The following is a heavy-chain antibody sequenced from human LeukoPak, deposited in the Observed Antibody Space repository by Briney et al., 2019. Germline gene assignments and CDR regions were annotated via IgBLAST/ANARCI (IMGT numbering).Heavy chain of an antibody. Sequence: GASVKVSCKASGYTFTGYYMHWVRQAPGQGLEWMGWINPNSGATNYAQRFQGRVTMTRDTSINTAYMELTRLRYDDTALYYCAREGIEVEPADDALAFWGQGSMVTVSS. CDR1: GYTFTGYY. D-gene: IGHD6-19*01. CDR2: INPNSGAT. V-gene: IGHV1-2*02. CDR3: AREGIEVEPADDALAF. J-gene: IGHJ3*01.